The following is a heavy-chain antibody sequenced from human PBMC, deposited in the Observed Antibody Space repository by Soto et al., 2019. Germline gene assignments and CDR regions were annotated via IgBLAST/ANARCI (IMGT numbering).Heavy chain of an antibody. Sequence: QVQLQESGPGLVKPSQTLSLTCTVSGGSISSGDYYWSWIRQPPGKGLEWIGYIYYSGSTYYNPSLKRRVTISVDTSKNHFSLKLSSVTAADTAVYYCARVSSRMINAFDIWGQGTMVTVSS. J-gene: IGHJ3*02. V-gene: IGHV4-30-4*01. D-gene: IGHD3-16*01. CDR2: IYYSGST. CDR1: GGSISSGDYY. CDR3: ARVSSRMINAFDI.